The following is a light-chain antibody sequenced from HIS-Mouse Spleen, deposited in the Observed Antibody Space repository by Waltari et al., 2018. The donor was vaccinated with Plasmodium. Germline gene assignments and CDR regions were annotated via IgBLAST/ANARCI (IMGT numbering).Light chain of an antibody. CDR3: QQNYSTWT. V-gene: IGKV1-39*01. CDR2: AAS. CDR1: QSISNY. Sequence: DIQMTQSPSSLSASVGDRVTITCRASQSISNYLNWYRQKPGKAPKFLIYAASTLQSGVPSRFSGSGSGTDFTLTISSLQPEDFATYYCQQNYSTWTFGQGTKVEIK. J-gene: IGKJ1*01.